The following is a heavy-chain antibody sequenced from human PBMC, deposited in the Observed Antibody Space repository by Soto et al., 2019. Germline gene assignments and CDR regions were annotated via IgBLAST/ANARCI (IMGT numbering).Heavy chain of an antibody. Sequence: GEALKISSKGSGYSFTNYGIGVLRHMPGKDLEWVGIICPGDSGPRYRPSCRGQVTTSAEKSISSAYVQWSSMKASGAAMYYCARLPVLGYCSSTSCPPGGIDVWGQGTTGTVSS. CDR3: ARLPVLGYCSSTSCPPGGIDV. V-gene: IGHV5-51*01. J-gene: IGHJ6*02. CDR1: GYSFTNYG. CDR2: ICPGDSGP. D-gene: IGHD2-2*01.